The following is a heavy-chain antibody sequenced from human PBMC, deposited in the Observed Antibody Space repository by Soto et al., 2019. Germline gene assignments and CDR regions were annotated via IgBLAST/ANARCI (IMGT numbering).Heavy chain of an antibody. J-gene: IGHJ4*02. Sequence: QVQLQESGPGLVKPSETLALTCTVSGGSISSYYWSWIRQPPGKGLEWIGYIYYSGSTNSNPSLKRRVTISVDTSKSQFSLKLSSVTAADTAVYYCARDSVVLYYWGQGTLVTVSS. V-gene: IGHV4-59*01. D-gene: IGHD2-15*01. CDR3: ARDSVVLYY. CDR2: IYYSGST. CDR1: GGSISSYY.